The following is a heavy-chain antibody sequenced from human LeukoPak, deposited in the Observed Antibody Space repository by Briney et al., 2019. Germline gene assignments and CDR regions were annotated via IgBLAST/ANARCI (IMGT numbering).Heavy chain of an antibody. V-gene: IGHV3-30*02. CDR3: ARGRLVAAAGTFDY. J-gene: IGHJ4*02. D-gene: IGHD6-13*01. CDR2: IRYDGSNK. Sequence: GGSLRLSCAASGFTFSSYGMHWVRQAPGKGLEWVAFIRYDGSNKYYADSVKGRFTISRDNSKNTLYLQMGSLRAEDMAVYYCARGRLVAAAGTFDYWGQGTLVTVSS. CDR1: GFTFSSYG.